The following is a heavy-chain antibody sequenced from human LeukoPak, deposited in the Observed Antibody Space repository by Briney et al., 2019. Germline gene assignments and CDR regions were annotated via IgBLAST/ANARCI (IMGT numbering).Heavy chain of an antibody. V-gene: IGHV1-8*01. CDR3: ASDPPYYAILTGYYMAYYYYYYMDV. CDR2: MNPNSGNT. CDR1: GYTFTSYD. Sequence: ASVKVSCKASGYTFTSYDINWVRQATGQGLEWMGWMNPNSGNTGYAQKFQGRVTMTRNTSISTAYMELSSLRSEDTAVYYCASDPPYYAILTGYYMAYYYYYYMDVWGKGTTVTISS. J-gene: IGHJ6*03. D-gene: IGHD3-9*01.